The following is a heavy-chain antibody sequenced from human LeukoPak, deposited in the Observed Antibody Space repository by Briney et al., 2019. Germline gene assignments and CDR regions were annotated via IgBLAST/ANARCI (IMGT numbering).Heavy chain of an antibody. V-gene: IGHV5-51*01. CDR2: IYPGDSDT. D-gene: IGHD3-9*01. CDR3: ARLGDYDILTGYYTGFDY. J-gene: IGHJ4*02. CDR1: GYSFTSYW. Sequence: GESLKISCKGSGYSFTSYWIGWARQMPGKGLEWMGIIYPGDSDTRYSPSFQGQVTISADKSISTAYLQWSSLKVSDTAMYYCARLGDYDILTGYYTGFDYWGQGTLVTVSS.